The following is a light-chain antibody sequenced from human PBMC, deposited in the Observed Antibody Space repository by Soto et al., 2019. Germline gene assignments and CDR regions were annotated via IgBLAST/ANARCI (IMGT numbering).Light chain of an antibody. CDR3: QQSYSTPIT. J-gene: IGKJ5*01. V-gene: IGKV1-39*01. Sequence: IQMTQSLSTLSGSVGDRVTITCRASQTISSWLAWYQQKPGKAPKLLIYAASSLQSGVPSRFSGSGSGTDFTLTISSLQPEDFATYYCQQSYSTPITFGQGTRLEIK. CDR2: AAS. CDR1: QTISSW.